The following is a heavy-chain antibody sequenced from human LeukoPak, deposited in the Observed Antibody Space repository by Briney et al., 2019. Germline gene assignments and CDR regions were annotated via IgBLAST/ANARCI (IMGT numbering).Heavy chain of an antibody. V-gene: IGHV4-39*07. Sequence: SETLSLTCSVSGVSISSGSNYWGWIRQPPGKTLEWIGSIYSSGSTYYNPSLKSRVIILIDTAKNHFSLNLSSVTAADTAIYYCARKPTTSDAFDMWGQGTMVTVSS. D-gene: IGHD1-26*01. CDR2: IYSSGST. CDR1: GVSISSGSNY. J-gene: IGHJ3*02. CDR3: ARKPTTSDAFDM.